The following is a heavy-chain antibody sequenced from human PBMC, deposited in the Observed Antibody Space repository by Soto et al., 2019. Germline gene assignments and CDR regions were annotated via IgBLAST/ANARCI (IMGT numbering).Heavy chain of an antibody. CDR1: GYTFTSYG. V-gene: IGHV1-18*01. D-gene: IGHD5-12*01. Sequence: QVQLVQSGAEVKKPGASVKVSCKASGYTFTSYGISWVRQAPGQGLEWMGWISAYNGNTNYAQKLQGRVTMTTDTTTGKGYMELRSLGSDHTAVYFCARVPGIVATARRLSIWGQGTMVTVSS. CDR3: ARVPGIVATARRLSI. J-gene: IGHJ3*02. CDR2: ISAYNGNT.